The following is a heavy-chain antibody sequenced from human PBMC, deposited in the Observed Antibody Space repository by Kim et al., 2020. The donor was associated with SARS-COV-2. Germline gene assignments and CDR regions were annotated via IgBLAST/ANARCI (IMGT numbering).Heavy chain of an antibody. Sequence: AQKLQGRVTMTTDTSTSTAYMELRSLRSDDTAVYYCARTKYYDSSGYPDYWGQGTLVTVSS. V-gene: IGHV1-18*01. D-gene: IGHD3-22*01. J-gene: IGHJ4*02. CDR3: ARTKYYDSSGYPDY.